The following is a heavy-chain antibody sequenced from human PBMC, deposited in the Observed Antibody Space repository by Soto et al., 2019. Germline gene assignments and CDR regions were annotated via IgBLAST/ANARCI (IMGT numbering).Heavy chain of an antibody. J-gene: IGHJ6*02. CDR3: ARASNYDFWSGPYYYYGMDV. D-gene: IGHD3-3*01. Sequence: EVQLVESGGGLVKPGGSLRLSCAASGFTFSSYSMNWVRQAPGKGLEWVSSISSSSSYIYYADSVKGRFTISRDNAKNSLYLQMNSLRAEDTAVYYCARASNYDFWSGPYYYYGMDVWGQGTTVTVSS. CDR1: GFTFSSYS. V-gene: IGHV3-21*01. CDR2: ISSSSSYI.